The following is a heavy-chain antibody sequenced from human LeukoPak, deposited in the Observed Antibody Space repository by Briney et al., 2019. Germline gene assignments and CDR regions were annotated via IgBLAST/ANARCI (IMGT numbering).Heavy chain of an antibody. Sequence: GGSLRLSCAASGFTFSSYSMNWVRQAPGKGLEWVAIISSDGTNKYYADSVKGRFTISRDNSKNTLYVQMHSLRPEDTAVYYCARDGYSYNDYGGIDYWGQGTLVTVSS. CDR3: ARDGYSYNDYGGIDY. CDR2: ISSDGTNK. V-gene: IGHV3-30*03. CDR1: GFTFSSYS. J-gene: IGHJ4*02. D-gene: IGHD5-12*01.